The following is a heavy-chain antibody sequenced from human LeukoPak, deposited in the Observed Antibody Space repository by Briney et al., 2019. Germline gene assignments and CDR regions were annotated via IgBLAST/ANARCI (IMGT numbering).Heavy chain of an antibody. CDR1: GSPSSSYS. J-gene: IGHJ5*02. Sequence: GGSLSLSWPPSGSPSSSYSVNWARQPPGRGRGWFSSISGSSSYIDYADSVKGRFTISRDNAKNSLYLQMSSLRAEDTAVYYCARDHNYYDSGRGFDPWGQGTLVTVSS. D-gene: IGHD3-10*01. V-gene: IGHV3-21*01. CDR3: ARDHNYYDSGRGFDP. CDR2: ISGSSSYI.